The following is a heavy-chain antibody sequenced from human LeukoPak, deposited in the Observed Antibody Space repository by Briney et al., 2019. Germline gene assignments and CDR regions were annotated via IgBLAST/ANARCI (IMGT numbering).Heavy chain of an antibody. CDR2: ISGSGGST. CDR3: AKDPYYYYDGGYYFDY. CDR1: GFTFSRYG. J-gene: IGHJ4*02. Sequence: GGSLRLSCVASGFTFSRYGMTWVRQAPGKGLQWVSAISGSGGSTYYADSVKGRFTISRDNSKNTLYLQINGLRAEDTAVYYCAKDPYYYYDGGYYFDYWGQGTLVTVSS. V-gene: IGHV3-23*01. D-gene: IGHD3-22*01.